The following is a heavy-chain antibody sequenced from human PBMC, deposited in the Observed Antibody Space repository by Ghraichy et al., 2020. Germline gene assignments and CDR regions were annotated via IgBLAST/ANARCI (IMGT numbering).Heavy chain of an antibody. CDR1: GDSLSSYY. Sequence: SETLSLTCTVSGDSLSSYYWSWIRQPPGKGLEWIGYIYTSGATNYNPSLESRVTISIDTSKNQFSLILSSVTAADTAVYYCATIGVAGTAKYYFNSWGQGIQVTVSS. J-gene: IGHJ4*02. D-gene: IGHD6-19*01. CDR2: IYTSGAT. CDR3: ATIGVAGTAKYYFNS. V-gene: IGHV4-4*09.